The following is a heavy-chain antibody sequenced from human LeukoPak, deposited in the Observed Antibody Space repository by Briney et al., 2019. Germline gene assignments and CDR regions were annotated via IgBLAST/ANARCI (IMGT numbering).Heavy chain of an antibody. CDR2: IYYSGST. Sequence: SETLSLTCTVSGGSISSSSYYWGWIRQPTGKGLEWIGSIYYSGSTYYNPSLKSRVTISVDTSKNQFSLKLSSVTAADTAVYYCARQAVVPAAPDASDIWGQGTMVTVSS. CDR3: ARQAVVPAAPDASDI. D-gene: IGHD2-2*01. V-gene: IGHV4-39*01. CDR1: GGSISSSSYY. J-gene: IGHJ3*02.